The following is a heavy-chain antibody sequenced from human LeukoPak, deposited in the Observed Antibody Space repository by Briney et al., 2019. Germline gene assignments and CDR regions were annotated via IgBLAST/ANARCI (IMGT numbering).Heavy chain of an antibody. CDR2: INSDVSST. J-gene: IGHJ4*02. Sequence: GGSLRLSCAASGFTFSSYWMHWVRQAPGKGLVWVSRINSDVSSTSYADSVKGRFTISRDNAKNTLYLQMNSLRGEDTAVYYCARGGAYSHGPLPDYWGQGTLVTVSS. V-gene: IGHV3-74*01. D-gene: IGHD4-11*01. CDR3: ARGGAYSHGPLPDY. CDR1: GFTFSSYW.